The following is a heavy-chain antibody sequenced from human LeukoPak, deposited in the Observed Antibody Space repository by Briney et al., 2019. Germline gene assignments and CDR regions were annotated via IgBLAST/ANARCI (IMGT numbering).Heavy chain of an antibody. J-gene: IGHJ4*02. CDR1: GFNFGNYG. CDR2: ISYDGSKK. D-gene: IGHD2/OR15-2a*01. V-gene: IGHV3-30*03. CDR3: ARATGHYLPFDY. Sequence: GGSLRLSCAASGFNFGNYGMHWVRRAPGKGLEWVAVISYDGSKKNYEESLKGRFTISRDNSKNTLYLQMNSLRAEDTAVYYCARATGHYLPFDYWGQGTLVTVSS.